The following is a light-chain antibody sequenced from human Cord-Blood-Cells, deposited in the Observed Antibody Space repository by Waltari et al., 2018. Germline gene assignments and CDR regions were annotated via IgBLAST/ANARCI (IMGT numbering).Light chain of an antibody. CDR2: DVS. V-gene: IGLV2-11*01. Sequence: QSALTQPRSVSGPPGQSVTISCTGTSSDVGGYNYVSWYQQHPGKAPKLMISDVSKRPSGVPDRFSGSKSGNTASLTISGLQAEDEADYYCCSYAGSYTWVFGGGTKLTVL. CDR3: CSYAGSYTWV. J-gene: IGLJ3*02. CDR1: SSDVGGYNY.